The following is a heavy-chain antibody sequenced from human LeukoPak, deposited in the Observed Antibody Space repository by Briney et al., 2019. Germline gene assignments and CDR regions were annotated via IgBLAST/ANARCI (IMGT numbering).Heavy chain of an antibody. CDR3: TRGFWGTGSPGEK. D-gene: IGHD1-1*01. CDR1: GFRFGDYA. J-gene: IGHJ4*02. Sequence: GRSLKLSCIASGFRFGDYAMSWVRQAPGKGPEWVGFIRSKGYGGTTEYAASVKGRFTISRDDSKSNAYLQMNSLKTEDTAVYHCTRGFWGTGSPGEKWGQGTLVTVSS. CDR2: IRSKGYGGTT. V-gene: IGHV3-49*04.